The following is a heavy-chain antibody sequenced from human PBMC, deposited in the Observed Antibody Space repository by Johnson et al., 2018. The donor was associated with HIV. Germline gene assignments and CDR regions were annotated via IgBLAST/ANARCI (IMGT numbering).Heavy chain of an antibody. CDR2: ITTAGDT. D-gene: IGHD5/OR15-5a*01. Sequence: VQLVESGGGVVQPGRSLRLSCAASGFTFSSYGMHWVRQVTGKGLEWVSGITTAGDTYYPGSVKGRFTIFRENVKKSLYRQMNSLRAGDTVVYYCARGVLAFDIWGQGTMVTVSS. CDR3: ARGVLAFDI. V-gene: IGHV3-13*01. J-gene: IGHJ3*02. CDR1: GFTFSSYG.